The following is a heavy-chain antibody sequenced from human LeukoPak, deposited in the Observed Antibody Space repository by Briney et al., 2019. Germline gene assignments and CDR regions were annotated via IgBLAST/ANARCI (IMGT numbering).Heavy chain of an antibody. CDR1: GASIRNYY. V-gene: IGHV4-59*08. CDR3: ARRYSSSWYVGFFDP. Sequence: SETLSLTCTVSGASIRNYYWSWIPQSPGKGLEWIGYIYYSGSTNYNPSLESRVAMSVDTSKNQFSLRQSSVTAADTAIYYFARRYSSSWYVGFFDPWGQGTLVTVSS. CDR2: IYYSGST. J-gene: IGHJ5*02. D-gene: IGHD6-13*01.